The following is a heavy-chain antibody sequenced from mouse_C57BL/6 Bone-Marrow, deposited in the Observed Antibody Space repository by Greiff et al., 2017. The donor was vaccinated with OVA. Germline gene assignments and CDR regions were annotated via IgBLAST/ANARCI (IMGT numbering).Heavy chain of an antibody. CDR3: AKEDFYYSNYPWYFDV. D-gene: IGHD2-5*01. CDR1: GYSITSGYY. V-gene: IGHV3-6*01. J-gene: IGHJ1*03. Sequence: EVQRVESGPGLVKPSQSLSLTCSVPGYSITSGYYWNWIRQFPGNKLEWMGYISYDGSNNYNPSLKNRISITRDTSKNQFFLKLNSVTTEDTATYYCAKEDFYYSNYPWYFDVWGTGTTVTVSS. CDR2: ISYDGSN.